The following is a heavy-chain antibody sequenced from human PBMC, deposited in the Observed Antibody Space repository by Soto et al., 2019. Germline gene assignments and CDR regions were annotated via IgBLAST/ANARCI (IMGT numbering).Heavy chain of an antibody. CDR3: ARASGSNIHFDY. D-gene: IGHD1-26*01. CDR1: GLTFSSYW. CDR2: INTDGSST. Sequence: GGSLRLSCAASGLTFSSYWMHWVRQAPGKGLVWVSRINTDGSSTTYADSVKGRFTISRDNTKNTLYLQMNSLRVEDTAVYYCARASGSNIHFDYWGQGSLVTVSS. J-gene: IGHJ4*02. V-gene: IGHV3-74*01.